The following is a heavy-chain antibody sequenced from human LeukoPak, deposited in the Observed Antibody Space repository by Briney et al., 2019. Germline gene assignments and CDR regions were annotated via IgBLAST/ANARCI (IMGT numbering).Heavy chain of an antibody. V-gene: IGHV3-7*03. Sequence: GGSLRLSCAASGFTSSNSWMSWVRQAPGKGLEWVANIKEDGSEKYYVDSVEGRLTISRDNAKNSLYLQMNSLGAEDTAVYYCARDESWGQGTLVTVSS. CDR3: ARDES. CDR2: IKEDGSEK. CDR1: GFTSSNSW. J-gene: IGHJ5*02.